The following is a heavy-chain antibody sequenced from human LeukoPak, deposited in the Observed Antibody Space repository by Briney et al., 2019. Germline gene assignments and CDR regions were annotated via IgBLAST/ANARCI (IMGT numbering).Heavy chain of an antibody. J-gene: IGHJ4*02. CDR3: ARSLWPEDY. V-gene: IGHV3-7*01. CDR2: INQDGRQI. D-gene: IGHD3-16*01. CDR1: GFTFSSYW. Sequence: AGGSLRLSCAASGFTFSSYWMSWVRQAPGKGLDSVANINQDGRQIYYVDSVKGRFTISRDNAKNSLYLQMNSLRVEDTAVYYCARSLWPEDYWGQGTLVTVSS.